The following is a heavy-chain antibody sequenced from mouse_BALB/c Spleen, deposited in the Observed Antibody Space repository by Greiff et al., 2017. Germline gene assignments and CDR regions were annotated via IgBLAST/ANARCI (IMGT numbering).Heavy chain of an antibody. Sequence: EVHLVESGGGLVKPGGSLKLSCAASGFTFSSYTMSWVRQTPEKRLEWVATISSGGSYTYYPDSVKGRFTISRDNAKNTLYLQMSSLKSEDTAMYYCTREDAMDYWGQGTSVTVSS. J-gene: IGHJ4*01. CDR1: GFTFSSYT. V-gene: IGHV5-6-4*01. CDR3: TREDAMDY. CDR2: ISSGGSYT.